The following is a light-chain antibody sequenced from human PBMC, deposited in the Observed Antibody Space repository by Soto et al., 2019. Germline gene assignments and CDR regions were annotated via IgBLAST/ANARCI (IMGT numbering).Light chain of an antibody. Sequence: DIHMTQSPSSLSASVGDRVTITCRASQSINTYLNWYQQKPGKAPNLLIYAASSLHSGVPSRFSGGGSGTDFTLTISSLLPEDSATYYCQQSFDGPRTFGQGTKVEIK. CDR1: QSINTY. J-gene: IGKJ1*01. CDR3: QQSFDGPRT. V-gene: IGKV1-39*01. CDR2: AAS.